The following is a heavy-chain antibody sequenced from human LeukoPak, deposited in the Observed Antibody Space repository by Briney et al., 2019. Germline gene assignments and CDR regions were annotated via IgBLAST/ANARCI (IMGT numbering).Heavy chain of an antibody. D-gene: IGHD6-19*01. V-gene: IGHV2-70*04. CDR3: ARNNIAVAGTGYDY. J-gene: IGHJ4*02. Sequence: SGPALVKPTRTLTLTCTFSGFSLSTSGMRVSWIRQPPGKALEWLARIDWDDDKFYSTSLKTRLTISKDTSKNQVVLTMTNMDPVDTATYYCARNNIAVAGTGYDYWGQGTLVTVSS. CDR1: GFSLSTSGMR. CDR2: IDWDDDK.